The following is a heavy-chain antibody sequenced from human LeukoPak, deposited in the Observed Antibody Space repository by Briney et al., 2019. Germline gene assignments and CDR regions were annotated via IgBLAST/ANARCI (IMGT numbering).Heavy chain of an antibody. J-gene: IGHJ3*02. Sequence: ASVKVSCKASGHTFTSYYMHWVRQAPGQGLEWMGWINPNSGGTSYAQKFQGRVTMTRDTSISTAYMELSRLRSDDTAVYYCARVRDIVVVPAAQGAFDIWGQGTMVTVSS. D-gene: IGHD2-2*01. V-gene: IGHV1-2*02. CDR2: INPNSGGT. CDR3: ARVRDIVVVPAAQGAFDI. CDR1: GHTFTSYY.